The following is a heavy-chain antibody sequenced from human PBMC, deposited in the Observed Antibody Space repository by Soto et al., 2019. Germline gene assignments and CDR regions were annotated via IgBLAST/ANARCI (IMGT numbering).Heavy chain of an antibody. J-gene: IGHJ5*02. D-gene: IGHD6-13*01. CDR2: IYYSGST. CDR3: ARDAALEGIAAAASGGDWFDP. CDR1: GDSISSYY. V-gene: IGHV4-59*12. Sequence: SETLSLTCTVSGDSISSYYWSWIRQPPGKGLEWIGYIYYSGSTNYNPSLKSRVTISVDTSKNQFSLKLSSVTAADTAVYYCARDAALEGIAAAASGGDWFDPWGQGTLVTVSS.